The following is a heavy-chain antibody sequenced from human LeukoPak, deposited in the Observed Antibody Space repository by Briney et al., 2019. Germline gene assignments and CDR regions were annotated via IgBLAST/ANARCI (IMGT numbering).Heavy chain of an antibody. D-gene: IGHD4-11*01. Sequence: GRSLRLSCAASKFTFSHYGMHWVRQAPGKGLQWVAVIWSDGTNQYYADSVKGRFTISRDNSNNMVHLQMNSLRVNDTGVYYCARDAQRGFDYSNSLEYWGQGAPVTVSS. V-gene: IGHV3-33*01. CDR3: ARDAQRGFDYSNSLEY. CDR1: KFTFSHYG. J-gene: IGHJ4*02. CDR2: IWSDGTNQ.